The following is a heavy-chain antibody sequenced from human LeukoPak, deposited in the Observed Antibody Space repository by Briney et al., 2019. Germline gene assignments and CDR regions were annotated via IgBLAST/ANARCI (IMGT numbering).Heavy chain of an antibody. J-gene: IGHJ4*02. Sequence: GGSLRLSCAASGVTFSSYAMSWVRQAPGKGLEWVSGIGSGSGGRTFYADSVKGRFSISRDNSKDTLNLQMNSLRAEDTAIYYCVQSTAWYRSSWYLIYWGQGILVTVSS. CDR3: VQSTAWYRSSWYLIY. CDR1: GVTFSSYA. V-gene: IGHV3-23*01. CDR2: IGSGSGGRT. D-gene: IGHD6-13*01.